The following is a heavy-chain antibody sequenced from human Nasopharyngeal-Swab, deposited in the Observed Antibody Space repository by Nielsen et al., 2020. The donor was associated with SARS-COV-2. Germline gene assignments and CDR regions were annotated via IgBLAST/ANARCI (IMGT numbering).Heavy chain of an antibody. CDR3: ARARGDLGY. V-gene: IGHV3-74*01. J-gene: IGHJ4*02. Sequence: CGGCGLNLSRYWMYWVRQAPGKGLVWVSRINSDGSSTSYADSVKGRFTISRDNAKNTLYLQMNSLRAEDTAVYYCARARGDLGYWGQGTLVTVSS. D-gene: IGHD5-12*01. CDR1: GLNLSRYW. CDR2: INSDGSST.